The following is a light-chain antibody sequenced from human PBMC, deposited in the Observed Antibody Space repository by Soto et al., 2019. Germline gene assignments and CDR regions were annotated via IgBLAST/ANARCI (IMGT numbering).Light chain of an antibody. CDR2: DAS. V-gene: IGKV3-11*01. Sequence: ETVLTQSPAILYLSQGERATLSCRASQSVGNYLAWYQQKSGQAHRLLISDASDKAPGIPARFSGSGSGTDFTLTISSLETEDFAVYYCQQRSSWPLTFGGGTTV. CDR3: QQRSSWPLT. CDR1: QSVGNY. J-gene: IGKJ4*01.